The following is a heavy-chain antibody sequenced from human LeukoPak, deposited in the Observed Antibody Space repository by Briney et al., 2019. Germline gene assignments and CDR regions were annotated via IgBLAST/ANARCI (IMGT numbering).Heavy chain of an antibody. D-gene: IGHD3-3*01. J-gene: IGHJ6*03. Sequence: GVSLRLSCAASGFTFSHFEMNWVRQAPGKGLEWVSYIDFIGSTIYYADSVEGRFSISRDNAKNSVYLQMNSLRVEDTAVYYCARGFGVAYYYYSMDVWGKGTTVTISS. V-gene: IGHV3-48*03. CDR1: GFTFSHFE. CDR2: IDFIGSTI. CDR3: ARGFGVAYYYYSMDV.